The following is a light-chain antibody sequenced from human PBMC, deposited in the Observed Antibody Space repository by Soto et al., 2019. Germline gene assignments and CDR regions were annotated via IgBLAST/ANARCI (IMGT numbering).Light chain of an antibody. CDR1: GSDFGRYNR. CDR3: SSFTTSDTWV. CDR2: EVT. Sequence: QSVLTQPPSVSGSPGQSVTISCTVTGSDFGRYNRVSWYQHTPGTAPKLLIYEVTNRPSGVPDRFSGSRSGNTASLTISGLQAEDDADYYCSSFTTSDTWVLGGGTQLTVL. V-gene: IGLV2-18*02. J-gene: IGLJ3*02.